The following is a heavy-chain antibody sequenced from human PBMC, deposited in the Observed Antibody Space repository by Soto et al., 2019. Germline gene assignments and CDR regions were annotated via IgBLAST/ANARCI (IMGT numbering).Heavy chain of an antibody. CDR2: IIPIFGTA. CDR3: ARGMVRHYYDSSGYSFNY. J-gene: IGHJ4*02. D-gene: IGHD3-22*01. V-gene: IGHV1-69*13. Sequence: SVKVSCKASGGTFGSYAISWVRQAPGQGLEWMGGIIPIFGTANYAQKFQGRVTITADESTSTAYMELSSLRSEDTAVYYCARGMVRHYYDSSGYSFNYWGQGTLVTVSS. CDR1: GGTFGSYA.